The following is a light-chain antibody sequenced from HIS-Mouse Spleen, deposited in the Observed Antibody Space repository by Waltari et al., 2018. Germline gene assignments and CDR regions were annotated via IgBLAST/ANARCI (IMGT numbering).Light chain of an antibody. J-gene: IGLJ1*01. Sequence: QSALTPPPSASGSPGQSVTISSTGTSSDVGGYNYYSWYQQHPGKAPNPMILEVSKRPSGVPDRFSGSKSGNTASLTVSGLQAEDEADYYCSSYAGSNNYVFGTGTKVTVL. CDR3: SSYAGSNNYV. CDR2: EVS. CDR1: SSDVGGYNY. V-gene: IGLV2-8*01.